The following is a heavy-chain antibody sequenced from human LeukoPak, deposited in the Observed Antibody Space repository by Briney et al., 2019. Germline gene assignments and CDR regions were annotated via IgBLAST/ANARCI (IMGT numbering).Heavy chain of an antibody. CDR1: DFTFSTYG. J-gene: IGHJ4*02. Sequence: GGSLRLSCAASDFTFSTYGMHWVRQAPGKGLEWVAFIRYDRSNKYYADSVKGRFTISRDNSKNTLYLQMNSLRAEDTAVYYCAKDGSILYSSSWYAIDYWGQGTLVTVSS. D-gene: IGHD6-13*01. CDR3: AKDGSILYSSSWYAIDY. V-gene: IGHV3-30*02. CDR2: IRYDRSNK.